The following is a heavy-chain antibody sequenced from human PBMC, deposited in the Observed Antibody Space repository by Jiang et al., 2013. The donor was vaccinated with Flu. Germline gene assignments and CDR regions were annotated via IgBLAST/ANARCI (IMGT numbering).Heavy chain of an antibody. CDR3: AVASTYYYDSSGYYYYYYYGMDV. D-gene: IGHD3-22*01. V-gene: IGHV1-46*01. Sequence: SGAEVKKPGASVKVSCKASGYTFTSYYMHWVRQAPGQGLEWMGIINPSGGSTSYAQKFQGRVTMTRDTSTSTVYMELGSLRSEDTAVYYCAVASTYYYDSSGYYYYYYYGMDVWGQGTTVTVSS. CDR1: GYTFTSYY. J-gene: IGHJ6*02. CDR2: INPSGGST.